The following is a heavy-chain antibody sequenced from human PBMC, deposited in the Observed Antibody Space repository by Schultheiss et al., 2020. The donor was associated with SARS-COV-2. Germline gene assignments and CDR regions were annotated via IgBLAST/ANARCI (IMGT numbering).Heavy chain of an antibody. CDR2: MNPNSGNT. CDR1: GYTFTSYD. D-gene: IGHD3-9*01. V-gene: IGHV1-8*01. Sequence: ASVKVSCKASGYTFTSYDINWVRQATGQGLEWMGWMNPNSGNTGYAQKFQGRVTMTRNTSISTAYIKLSSLRSEDTAVYYCARAPHYDILTGYYGANWFDPWGQGTLVTVSS. J-gene: IGHJ5*02. CDR3: ARAPHYDILTGYYGANWFDP.